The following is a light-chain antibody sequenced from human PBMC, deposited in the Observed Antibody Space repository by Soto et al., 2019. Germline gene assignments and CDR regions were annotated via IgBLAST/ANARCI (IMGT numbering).Light chain of an antibody. CDR2: STS. CDR3: PHYGSSIT. CDR1: QSVTSTF. V-gene: IGKV3-20*01. Sequence: EIVLTQSPGTLSLSPGQRATLSCRASQSVTSTFLAWYQQTPGQAPRLLIYSTSRMPSGIPNRFSGSGSGTYFSFTISRLQPEDFGVYYRPHYGSSITFGQGTRLEI. J-gene: IGKJ5*01.